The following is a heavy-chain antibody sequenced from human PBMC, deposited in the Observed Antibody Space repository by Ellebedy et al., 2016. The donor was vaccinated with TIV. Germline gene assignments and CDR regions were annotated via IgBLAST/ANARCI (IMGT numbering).Heavy chain of an antibody. CDR1: GFTFSSYG. CDR2: ISYDGSNK. V-gene: IGHV3-30*18. D-gene: IGHD3-16*02. Sequence: GESLKISXAASGFTFSSYGMHWVRQAPGKGLEWVAVISYDGSNKYYADSVKGRFTISRDNSKNTLYLQMNSLRAEDTAVYYCAKDLTRFGGVIVILDYWGQGTLVTVSS. CDR3: AKDLTRFGGVIVILDY. J-gene: IGHJ4*02.